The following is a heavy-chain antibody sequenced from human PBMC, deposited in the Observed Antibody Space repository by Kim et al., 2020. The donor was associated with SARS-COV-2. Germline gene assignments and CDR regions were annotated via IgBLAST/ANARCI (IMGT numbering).Heavy chain of an antibody. CDR3: ARGGGGVGYYYDSSGPLGY. D-gene: IGHD3-22*01. CDR2: ISAYNGNT. V-gene: IGHV1-18*01. CDR1: GYTFTSYG. Sequence: ASVKVSCKASGYTFTSYGISWVRQAPGQGLEWMGWISAYNGNTNYAQKLQGRVTMTTDTSTSTAYMELRSLRSDDTAVYYCARGGGGVGYYYDSSGPLGYWGQGTLVTVSS. J-gene: IGHJ4*02.